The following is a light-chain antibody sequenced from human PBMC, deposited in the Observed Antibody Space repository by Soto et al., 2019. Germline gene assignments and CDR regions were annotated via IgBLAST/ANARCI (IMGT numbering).Light chain of an antibody. CDR3: QHHFNWPLT. Sequence: EIVLTQSPDTLSLSPGERAILSCRASQSVSTFFAWYQQKPGQAPRLLLYGASERATGIPARFSGSGSGTDFTLTINSLEPEDFAVYYCQHHFNWPLTFGGGTTVELK. CDR1: QSVSTF. CDR2: GAS. J-gene: IGKJ4*02. V-gene: IGKV3-11*01.